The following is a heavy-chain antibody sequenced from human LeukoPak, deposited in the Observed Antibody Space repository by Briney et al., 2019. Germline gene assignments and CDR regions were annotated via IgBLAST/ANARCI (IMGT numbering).Heavy chain of an antibody. CDR3: TRRYGGHSGWAGYHDS. CDR1: GFSFSAYN. V-gene: IGHV3-64*01. CDR2: IRSDGSST. J-gene: IGHJ4*02. D-gene: IGHD6-19*01. Sequence: SGGSLRLSCVASGFSFSAYNMHWVRQAPGKGLEYVSAIRSDGSSTFYPNSVKGRFTISRDNSKSTLYLQMGSLRAEDTAVYYCTRRYGGHSGWAGYHDSWGQGTLVTVSS.